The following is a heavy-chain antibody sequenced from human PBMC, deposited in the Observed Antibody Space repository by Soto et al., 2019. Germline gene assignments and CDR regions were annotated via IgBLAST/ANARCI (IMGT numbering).Heavy chain of an antibody. V-gene: IGHV2-5*02. J-gene: IGHJ5*02. Sequence: QITLKESGPTLVKPTQTLTLTCTFSGFSLTTRGVGVGWIRQPPGKALECLALIYWDDDKRYSPSLQSRLSIXKXTXXNQVVLTMTNVAPVDTATYYCAHIPNYYQYDWFDPWGQGTLVSVSS. CDR1: GFSLTTRGVG. D-gene: IGHD3-16*01. CDR2: IYWDDDK. CDR3: AHIPNYYQYDWFDP.